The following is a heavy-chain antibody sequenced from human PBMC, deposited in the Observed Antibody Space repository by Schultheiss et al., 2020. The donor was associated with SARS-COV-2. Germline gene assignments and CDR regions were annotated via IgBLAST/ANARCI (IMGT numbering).Heavy chain of an antibody. CDR1: GFSFSDAW. CDR3: VKEGEEMGTS. V-gene: IGHV3-15*01. D-gene: IGHD5-24*01. J-gene: IGHJ4*02. CDR2: IKSKTDGATT. Sequence: GESLKISCAASGFSFSDAWMSWVRQTPGKVLEWVGRIKSKTDGATTDYAAPVKGRFTISRDDSKNTLYLQMNSLKTEDTAVYYCVKEGEEMGTSWGQGTLVTVSS.